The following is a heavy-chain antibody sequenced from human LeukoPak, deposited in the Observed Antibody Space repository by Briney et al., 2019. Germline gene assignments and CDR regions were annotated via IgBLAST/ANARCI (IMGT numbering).Heavy chain of an antibody. J-gene: IGHJ3*02. Sequence: ASVKVSCKASGGTFSSYAISWVRQAPGQGLEWMGWINPNSGGTNYAQKFQGRVTMTRDTSISTVYMELSRLRSDDTAVYYCARSPYHYYGSGSPQDDAFDIWGQGTMVTVSS. CDR1: GGTFSSYA. V-gene: IGHV1-2*02. CDR3: ARSPYHYYGSGSPQDDAFDI. D-gene: IGHD3-10*01. CDR2: INPNSGGT.